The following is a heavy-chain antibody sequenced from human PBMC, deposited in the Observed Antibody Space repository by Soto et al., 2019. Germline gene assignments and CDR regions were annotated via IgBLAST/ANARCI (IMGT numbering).Heavy chain of an antibody. V-gene: IGHV3-21*01. D-gene: IGHD3-10*01. Sequence: KSGGSLRLSCAASGFTFSSYSMNWVRQAPGKGLEWVSSISSSSSYIYYADSVKGRFTISRDNAKNSLYLQMNSLRAEDTAVYYCARGAGSGRPRSYYYGMDVWGQGTTVTVSS. CDR2: ISSSSSYI. J-gene: IGHJ6*02. CDR3: ARGAGSGRPRSYYYGMDV. CDR1: GFTFSSYS.